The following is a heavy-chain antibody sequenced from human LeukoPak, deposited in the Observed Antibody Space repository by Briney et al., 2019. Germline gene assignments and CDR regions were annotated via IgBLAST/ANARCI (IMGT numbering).Heavy chain of an antibody. D-gene: IGHD1-1*01. V-gene: IGHV4-59*01. Sequence: SETLSLTCTVSGGSISSYYWSWIRQPPGKGLEWIGYIYYSGSTNYNPSLKSRVTISVDTSKNQFSLKLSSVTAADTAVYYCARSGSARGAFDPWGQGTLVTVSS. CDR1: GGSISSYY. CDR3: ARSGSARGAFDP. J-gene: IGHJ5*02. CDR2: IYYSGST.